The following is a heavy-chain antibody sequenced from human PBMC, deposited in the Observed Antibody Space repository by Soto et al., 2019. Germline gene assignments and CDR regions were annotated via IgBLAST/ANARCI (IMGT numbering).Heavy chain of an antibody. CDR2: INHSGST. V-gene: IGHV4-34*01. J-gene: IGHJ3*02. D-gene: IGHD3-9*01. CDR3: ARGSLRYFDWLSHSGASAI. Sequence: SQALPLTCAVYAGSLSRDYWSWSRQPPGKGMEWIGEINHSGSTNYNPSLKSRVTISVDTSKNQFSLKLSSVTAADTAVYYCARGSLRYFDWLSHSGASAIWGQGTMVTV. CDR1: AGSLSRDY.